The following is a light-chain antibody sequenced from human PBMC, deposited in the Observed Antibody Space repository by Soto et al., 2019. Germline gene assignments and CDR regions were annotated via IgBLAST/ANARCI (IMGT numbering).Light chain of an antibody. CDR3: SSYAGSNNYVL. CDR2: EVS. Sequence: QSVLTQPPSASGSPGQSVTISCTGTSSDVGGYNYVSWYQQHPGKAPELMIYEVSMRPSGVPDRFSGSKSGNTASLTVSGLQAEDEADYYCSSYAGSNNYVLFGGGTKLTVL. J-gene: IGLJ2*01. V-gene: IGLV2-8*01. CDR1: SSDVGGYNY.